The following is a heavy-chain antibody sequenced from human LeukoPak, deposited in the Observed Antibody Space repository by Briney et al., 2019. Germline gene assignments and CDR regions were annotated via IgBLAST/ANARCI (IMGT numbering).Heavy chain of an antibody. V-gene: IGHV3-49*03. Sequence: GGSLRLSCTASGFTFGDYAMSWFRQAPGKGLEWVGFIRSKAYGGTTEYAASVKGRFTISRDDSKSIAYLQMNSLKTEDTAVYYCARVNLLGYCTNDVCPGGGLPFDYWGQGTLVTVSS. CDR2: IRSKAYGGTT. CDR3: ARVNLLGYCTNDVCPGGGLPFDY. CDR1: GFTFGDYA. D-gene: IGHD2-8*01. J-gene: IGHJ4*02.